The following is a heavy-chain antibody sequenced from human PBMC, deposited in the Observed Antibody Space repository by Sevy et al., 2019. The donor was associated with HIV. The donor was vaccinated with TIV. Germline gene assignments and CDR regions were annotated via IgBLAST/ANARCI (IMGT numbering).Heavy chain of an antibody. V-gene: IGHV4-30-2*01. CDR3: ARDGGTVTTPGCFDF. CDR1: GGSISSGFYS. J-gene: IGHJ3*01. Sequence: SETLSLTCVVSGGSISSGFYSWNWIRQPPGKGLEWIGYIFHRGNTYYNPSLKSRVTISVDESKNQFSLKMTSVTAADTAVYYCARDGGTVTTPGCFDFWGQGTMVTVSS. D-gene: IGHD4-17*01. CDR2: IFHRGNT.